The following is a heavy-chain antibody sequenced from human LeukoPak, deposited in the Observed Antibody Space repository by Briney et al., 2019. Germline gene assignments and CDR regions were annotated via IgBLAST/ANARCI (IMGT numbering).Heavy chain of an antibody. V-gene: IGHV3-64*01. CDR1: GFTFSSYS. J-gene: IGHJ4*02. CDR3: ARGGRPYSSSWYDY. Sequence: GGSLRLSCAASGFTFSSYSMNWVRQAPGKGLEYVSAISSNGGSTYYANSVKGRFTISRDNSKNTLYLQMGSLRAEDMAVYYCARGGRPYSSSWYDYWGQGTLVTVSS. D-gene: IGHD6-13*01. CDR2: ISSNGGST.